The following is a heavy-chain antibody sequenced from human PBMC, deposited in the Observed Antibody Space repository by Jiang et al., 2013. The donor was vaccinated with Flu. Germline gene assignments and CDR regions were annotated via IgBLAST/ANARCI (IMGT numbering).Heavy chain of an antibody. CDR1: GYTFTSYG. CDR2: ISAYNGNT. V-gene: IGHV1-18*01. J-gene: IGHJ6*02. D-gene: IGHD6-19*01. CDR3: ARNLGWEQWLVHYYYYGMDV. Sequence: SGAEVKKPGASVKVSCKASGYTFTSYGISWVRQAPGQGLEWMGWISAYNGNTNYAQKLQGRVTMTTDTSTSTAYMELRSLRSDDTAVYYCARNLGWEQWLVHYYYYGMDVWGQGTTVTVSS.